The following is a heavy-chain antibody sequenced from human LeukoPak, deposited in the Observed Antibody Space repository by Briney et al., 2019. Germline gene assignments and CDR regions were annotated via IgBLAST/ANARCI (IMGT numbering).Heavy chain of an antibody. CDR1: GGSFSGYY. Sequence: SETLSLTCAVSGGSFSGYYWSWIRQPPGKGLEWIGEINHSGSTNYNPSLKSRVTISVDTSKNQFSLKLSSVTAADTAVYYCAGGYSSSWSGGGRYYYYGMDVWGQGTTVTVSS. CDR2: INHSGST. V-gene: IGHV4-34*01. J-gene: IGHJ6*02. CDR3: AGGYSSSWSGGGRYYYYGMDV. D-gene: IGHD6-13*01.